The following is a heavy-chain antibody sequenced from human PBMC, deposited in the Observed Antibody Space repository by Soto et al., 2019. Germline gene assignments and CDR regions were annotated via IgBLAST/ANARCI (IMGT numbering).Heavy chain of an antibody. V-gene: IGHV3-11*01. D-gene: IGHD6-13*01. J-gene: IGHJ4*02. CDR2: ISSSGSTI. CDR3: ARPTGYSSSKKKNQGAVDY. Sequence: QVQLVESGGGLVKPGGSLRLSCAASGFTFSDYYMSWIRQAPGKGLEWVSYISSSGSTIYYADSVKGRFTISRDNVKNSLYLQMNSLRAEDTAVYYCARPTGYSSSKKKNQGAVDYWGQGTLVTVSS. CDR1: GFTFSDYY.